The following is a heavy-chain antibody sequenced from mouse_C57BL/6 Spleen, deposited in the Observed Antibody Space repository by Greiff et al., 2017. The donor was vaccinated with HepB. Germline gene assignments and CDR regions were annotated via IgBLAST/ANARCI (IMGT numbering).Heavy chain of an antibody. CDR1: GFTFSSYT. J-gene: IGHJ3*01. V-gene: IGHV5-9*01. CDR3: ARSGNYVFAY. CDR2: ISGGGGNT. D-gene: IGHD2-1*01. Sequence: EVKLVESGGGLVKPGGSLKLSCAASGFTFSSYTMSWVRQTPEKRLEWVATISGGGGNTYYPDSVKGRFTISRDNAKNTLYLQMSSLRSEDTALYYCARSGNYVFAYWGQGTLVTVSA.